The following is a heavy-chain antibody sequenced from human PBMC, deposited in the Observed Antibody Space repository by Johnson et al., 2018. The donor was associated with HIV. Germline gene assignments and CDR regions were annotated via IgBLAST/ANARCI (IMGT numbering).Heavy chain of an antibody. CDR2: IYSDGST. CDR3: ARDAPNFFTSGVRDDAFDI. CDR1: GFTVSGNY. J-gene: IGHJ3*02. V-gene: IGHV3-66*01. D-gene: IGHD5-12*01. Sequence: VQLVESGGGLVQPGGSLRLSCAASGFTVSGNYMNWVRQAPGKGLEWVSVIYSDGSTYYADSVQGRFTLSRDNSQNTLYLQMNSLRAEDTAVYYCARDAPNFFTSGVRDDAFDIWGPGTMVTVSP.